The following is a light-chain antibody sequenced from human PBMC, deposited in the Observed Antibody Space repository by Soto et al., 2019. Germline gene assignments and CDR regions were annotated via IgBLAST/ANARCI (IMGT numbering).Light chain of an antibody. CDR3: ISYTNRQSYV. CDR2: AVS. J-gene: IGLJ1*01. V-gene: IGLV2-14*01. CDR1: SSDIGSYDH. Sequence: QLVLTQPASVSGSPGQSITISCSGTSSDIGSYDHVAWYQQFPGKSPKLMIYAVSDRPSGVSDRFSGSKSGITASLTISGLQTEDEADYYCISYTNRQSYVFGTGTKVTVL.